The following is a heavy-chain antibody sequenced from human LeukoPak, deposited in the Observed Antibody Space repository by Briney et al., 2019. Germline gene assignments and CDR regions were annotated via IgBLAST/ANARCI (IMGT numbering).Heavy chain of an antibody. V-gene: IGHV3-7*01. CDR1: GFTVSRNY. CDR3: ARSTDTYSNYGSRYFQH. J-gene: IGHJ1*01. D-gene: IGHD4-11*01. CDR2: IKQDGSEK. Sequence: GGSLRLSCAASGFTVSRNYMSWVRQAPGKGLEWVANIKQDGSEKYYVDSVKGRFTISRDNAKNSLFLQMNSLRAEDTAVYYCARSTDTYSNYGSRYFQHWGQGTLVTVSS.